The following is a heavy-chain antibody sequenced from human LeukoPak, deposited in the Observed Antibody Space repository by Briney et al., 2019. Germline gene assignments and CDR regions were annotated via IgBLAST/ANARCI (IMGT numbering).Heavy chain of an antibody. CDR3: ARDTGEYYFDY. J-gene: IGHJ4*02. D-gene: IGHD7-27*01. Sequence: GGSLRLSCAASGFTFSSYWMHWVRHAPGKGLVWVSRINSDGSSTNYADSVKGRFTISRDNAKNTLYLQMNSLRAEDTAVYYCARDTGEYYFDYWGQGTLVTVSS. V-gene: IGHV3-74*01. CDR1: GFTFSSYW. CDR2: INSDGSST.